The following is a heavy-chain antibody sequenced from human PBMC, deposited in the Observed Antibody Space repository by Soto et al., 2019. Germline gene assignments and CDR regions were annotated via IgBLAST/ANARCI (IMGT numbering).Heavy chain of an antibody. Sequence: ASVKVSCKASGYTFTSYAMHWVRQAPGQRLEWMGWINAGNGNTKYSQKFQGRVTITRDTSASTAYMELSSLRSEDTAVYYCARSITMVRGVMVNWFDPWGQGTLVTVSS. CDR1: GYTFTSYA. V-gene: IGHV1-3*01. J-gene: IGHJ5*02. CDR3: ARSITMVRGVMVNWFDP. D-gene: IGHD3-10*01. CDR2: INAGNGNT.